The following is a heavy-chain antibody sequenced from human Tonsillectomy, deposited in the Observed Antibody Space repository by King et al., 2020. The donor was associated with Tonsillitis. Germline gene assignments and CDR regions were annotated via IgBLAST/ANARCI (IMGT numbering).Heavy chain of an antibody. J-gene: IGHJ4*02. CDR2: IGTAGDT. CDR1: GFTFSSYD. CDR3: ARRAGTPLSGYYFDY. D-gene: IGHD6-19*01. V-gene: IGHV3-13*01. Sequence: VQLVESGGGLVQPGGSLRLSCAASGFTFSSYDMHWVRQATGKSLEWVSAIGTAGDTYYPGSVKGRFTISRDNAKNSLYLQMNSLRAEDTAVYYCARRAGTPLSGYYFDYWGQGTLVTVSS.